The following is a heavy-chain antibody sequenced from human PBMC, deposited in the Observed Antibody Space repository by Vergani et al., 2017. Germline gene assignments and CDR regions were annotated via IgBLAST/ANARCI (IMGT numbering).Heavy chain of an antibody. V-gene: IGHV1-69*01. CDR3: ARGGLGYWSSTSCPPEYYYYYYMDV. J-gene: IGHJ6*03. CDR2: IIPIFGTA. D-gene: IGHD2-2*01. CDR1: VGTFSSYA. Sequence: QVQLVQSGAEVKKPGSPVKVPCKASVGTFSSYAISWVRQAPGQGLEWMGGIIPIFGTANYAQKFQGRVTITADEPTSTAYMELSSLRSEDTAVYYCARGGLGYWSSTSCPPEYYYYYYMDVWGKGTTVTVSS.